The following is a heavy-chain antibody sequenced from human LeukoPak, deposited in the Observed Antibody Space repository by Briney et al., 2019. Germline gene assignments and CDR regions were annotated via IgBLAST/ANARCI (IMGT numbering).Heavy chain of an antibody. CDR1: GYTFTGYY. Sequence: ASVKVSCKASGYTFTGYYMHWVRQAPGQGLEWMGWINPNSGGTNYAQKFQGRVTMTRDTSISTAYMELSRLRSDDTAVYYCVRVRRSYGDYVYYYYYMDVWGKGTTVTISS. D-gene: IGHD4-17*01. CDR2: INPNSGGT. V-gene: IGHV1-2*02. J-gene: IGHJ6*03. CDR3: VRVRRSYGDYVYYYYYMDV.